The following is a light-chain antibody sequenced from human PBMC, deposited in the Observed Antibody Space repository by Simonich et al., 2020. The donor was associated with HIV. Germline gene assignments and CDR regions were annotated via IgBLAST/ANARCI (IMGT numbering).Light chain of an antibody. CDR3: SSYTGSSTWV. J-gene: IGLJ2*01. V-gene: IGLV2-14*03. CDR1: NSDIGNYKY. Sequence: QSTLTQPASVSGSPGQSITISCTKTNSDIGNYKYVSWYQQHPGKAPKLMIYDVRKRPSGVSSRFSGSKSGNTASLTISRLQAEDEADYCCSSYTGSSTWVFGGGTKLTVL. CDR2: DVR.